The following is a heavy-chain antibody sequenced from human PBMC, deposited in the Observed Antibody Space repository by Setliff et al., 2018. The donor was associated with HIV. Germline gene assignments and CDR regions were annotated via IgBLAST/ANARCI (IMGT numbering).Heavy chain of an antibody. CDR3: ARGASPYYYYDSSGYPSCFDY. CDR2: IIPIFGTA. J-gene: IGHJ4*02. CDR1: GGTFSSYA. D-gene: IGHD3-22*01. Sequence: ASVKVSCKASGGTFSSYAISWVRQAPGQGLEWMGGIIPIFGTANYAQKFQGRVTIAADESTSTAYMELSSLRSEDTAVYYCARGASPYYYYDSSGYPSCFDYWGQGTLVTVS. V-gene: IGHV1-69*13.